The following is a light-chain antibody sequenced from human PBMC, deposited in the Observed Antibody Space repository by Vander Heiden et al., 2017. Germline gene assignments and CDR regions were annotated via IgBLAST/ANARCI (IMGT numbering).Light chain of an antibody. CDR3: QQYGSSRYT. Sequence: ESVLTQSPGTLSLSPGERATLSCRASQSVRSSYLAWYQQKPGQAPRLLIYGTSSRATGIPDRFSGSGSGTDFTLTISRLEPEDFAVYYWQQYGSSRYTFGQGTKLEIK. CDR1: QSVRSSY. CDR2: GTS. V-gene: IGKV3-20*01. J-gene: IGKJ2*01.